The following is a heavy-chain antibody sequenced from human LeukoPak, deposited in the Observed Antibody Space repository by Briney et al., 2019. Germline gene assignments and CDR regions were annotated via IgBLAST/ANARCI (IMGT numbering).Heavy chain of an antibody. D-gene: IGHD1-1*01. V-gene: IGHV4-38-2*02. CDR3: ARDFRSNDDY. CDR2: IYHSGST. CDR1: GYSISSGYY. Sequence: SETLSLTCTVSGYSISSGYYWGWIRQPPGKGLEWIGSIYHSGSTYYNPSLESRVTISVDTSKNQFSLKLSSVTAADTAVYYCARDFRSNDDYWGQGTLVTVSS. J-gene: IGHJ4*02.